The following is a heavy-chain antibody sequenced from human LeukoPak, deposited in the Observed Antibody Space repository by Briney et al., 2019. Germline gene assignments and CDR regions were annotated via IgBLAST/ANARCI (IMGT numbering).Heavy chain of an antibody. CDR3: ARQLGGGNADAFDI. Sequence: PSETLSLTCAVYGGSLSGYYWSWIRQPPGKGLEWIGEINHSGSTNYNPSLKSRVTISVDTSKNQFSLKLSSVTAADTAVYYCARQLGGGNADAFDIWGQGTMVTVSS. V-gene: IGHV4-34*01. CDR2: INHSGST. CDR1: GGSLSGYY. J-gene: IGHJ3*02. D-gene: IGHD4-23*01.